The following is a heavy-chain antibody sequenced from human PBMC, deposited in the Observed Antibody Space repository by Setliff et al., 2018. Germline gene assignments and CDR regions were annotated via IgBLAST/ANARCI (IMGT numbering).Heavy chain of an antibody. CDR1: GGSISSYY. J-gene: IGHJ4*02. D-gene: IGHD5-18*01. V-gene: IGHV4-59*01. Sequence: KPSETLSLTCTVSGGSISSYYWSWIRQPPGKGLEWIGYIYYSGSTNYNPSLKSRVTISVDTSKNQFSLKLSSVTAADTAVYYCARESGGYSYRSLGYFDYWGQGTLVTVSS. CDR2: IYYSGST. CDR3: ARESGGYSYRSLGYFDY.